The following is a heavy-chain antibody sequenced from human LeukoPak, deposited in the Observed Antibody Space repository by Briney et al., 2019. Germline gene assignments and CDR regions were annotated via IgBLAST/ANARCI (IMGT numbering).Heavy chain of an antibody. D-gene: IGHD3-22*01. CDR2: IRFDGSNR. CDR3: AKDTAAYDSSAYYNPYIDY. J-gene: IGHJ4*02. CDR1: GFTFSSYG. Sequence: GGSLRLSCAASGFTFSSYGMHWVRQAPGKGLEWVAFIRFDGSNRYSADSVKGPFTISRDNSKNTLFLQMNSLRPDDTAVFYCAKDTAAYDSSAYYNPYIDYWGQGTLVTVSS. V-gene: IGHV3-30*02.